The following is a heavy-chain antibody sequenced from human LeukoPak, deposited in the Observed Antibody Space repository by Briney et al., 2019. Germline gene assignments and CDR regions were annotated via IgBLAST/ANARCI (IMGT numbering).Heavy chain of an antibody. CDR1: GYTFTSYG. CDR3: ARGLITMIVVFYRFDY. Sequence: ASVKVSCKASGYTFTSYGVHWVRQAPGQRLEWMGWINAGNGNTKYSQKFQGRVTINRDTSASTAYMELSSLRSEDTAVYYCARGLITMIVVFYRFDYGGQGTLVTVP. V-gene: IGHV1-3*01. CDR2: INAGNGNT. D-gene: IGHD3-22*01. J-gene: IGHJ4*02.